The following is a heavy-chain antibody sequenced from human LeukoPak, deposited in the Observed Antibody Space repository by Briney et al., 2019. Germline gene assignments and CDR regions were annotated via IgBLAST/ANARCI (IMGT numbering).Heavy chain of an antibody. CDR2: IYRSGST. CDR1: GYSISNGYY. Sequence: SETLSLTCTVSGYSISNGYYWAWIRQPPGGGREWIGNIYRSGSTSYNPSLKSRVTISVDTSKNQFSLKVNSVTASDTAVYYCARRHSSGWFYYWGQGTLVTVSS. V-gene: IGHV4-38-2*02. CDR3: ARRHSSGWFYY. D-gene: IGHD6-19*01. J-gene: IGHJ4*02.